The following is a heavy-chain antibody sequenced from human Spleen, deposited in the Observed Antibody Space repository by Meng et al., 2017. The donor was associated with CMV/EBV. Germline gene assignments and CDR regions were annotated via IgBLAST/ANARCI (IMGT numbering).Heavy chain of an antibody. D-gene: IGHD3-3*01. Sequence: GESLKISCAASGFTFSNYGMHWVRQAPGKGLEWVAFIRYDVGNKYYPDSVKGRFTISRDNSKNTLYLQMNSLRAEDTAVYYCAREGSRITIFGVAYYYGMDVWGQGTTVTVSS. CDR2: IRYDVGNK. V-gene: IGHV3-30*02. J-gene: IGHJ6*02. CDR1: GFTFSNYG. CDR3: AREGSRITIFGVAYYYGMDV.